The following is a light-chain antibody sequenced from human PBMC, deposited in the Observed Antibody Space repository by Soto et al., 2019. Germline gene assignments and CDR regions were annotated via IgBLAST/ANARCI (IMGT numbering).Light chain of an antibody. CDR1: QSVSSSY. CDR2: GAS. CDR3: QHYGSSRWT. J-gene: IGKJ1*01. V-gene: IGKV3-20*01. Sequence: EIVLTQSPGTLSLSPGERATLSCRASQSVSSSYLAWYQQNRGQAPRLLIYGASSRAPGIPDRFGGSGSGTDFTLTISRLEPEDVAVYYCQHYGSSRWTFGQGTKVEIK.